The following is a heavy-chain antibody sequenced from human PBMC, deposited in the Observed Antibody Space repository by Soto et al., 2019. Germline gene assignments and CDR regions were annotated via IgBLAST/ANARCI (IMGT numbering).Heavy chain of an antibody. CDR3: ASGRMVVVGSRAYYGMDV. Sequence: QVQLVQSGAEVKKPGSSVRVSCKASGGTPSNSAFSWVRQAPGQGLEWMGGIIPVFGIVKYAQNLGGRVTITADESTNTAYMELSSLRYEDRAVYYGASGRMVVVGSRAYYGMDVWGQGTTVTVSS. D-gene: IGHD6-19*01. CDR1: GGTPSNSA. J-gene: IGHJ6*02. V-gene: IGHV1-69*01. CDR2: IIPVFGIV.